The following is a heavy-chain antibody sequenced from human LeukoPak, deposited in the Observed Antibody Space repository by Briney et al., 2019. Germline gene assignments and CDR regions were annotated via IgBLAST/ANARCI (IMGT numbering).Heavy chain of an antibody. Sequence: PSETLSLTCTVSGGSISSSSYYWGWIRQPPGNGLEWIGSIYYSGITNYNPSLKSRVTISVDTSKNQFSLRLSSVTAADTAVYYCARRQWNDDAYDIWGQGTMVSVSS. CDR3: ARRQWNDDAYDI. J-gene: IGHJ3*02. CDR1: GGSISSSSYY. V-gene: IGHV4-39*07. D-gene: IGHD1-1*01. CDR2: IYYSGIT.